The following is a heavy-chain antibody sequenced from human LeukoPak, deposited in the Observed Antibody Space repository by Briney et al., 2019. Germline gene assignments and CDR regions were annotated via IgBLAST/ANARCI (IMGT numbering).Heavy chain of an antibody. V-gene: IGHV1-69*13. CDR2: FIPIFGTA. D-gene: IGHD6-13*01. CDR3: ARERIAAAGSDY. J-gene: IGHJ4*02. CDR1: GGTFSSYA. Sequence: ASVKVSCKASGGTFSSYAISWVRQAPGQGLEWMGGFIPIFGTANYAQKFQGRVTITADESTSTAYMELSSLRSEDTAVYYCARERIAAAGSDYRGQGTLVTVSS.